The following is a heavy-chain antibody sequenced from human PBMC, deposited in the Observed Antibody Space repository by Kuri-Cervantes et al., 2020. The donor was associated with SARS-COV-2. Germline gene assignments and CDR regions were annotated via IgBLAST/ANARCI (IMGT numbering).Heavy chain of an antibody. Sequence: SVKVSCKASGGTFRSYAISWVRQAPGQGFEWVGRIVPIIGPVHYAQRFQGRLTITADESTSTTYMELSSLRYEDTAVYYCARIASSLGTDFWGQGSLVTVSS. CDR3: ARIASSLGTDF. CDR2: IVPIIGPV. V-gene: IGHV1-69*11. CDR1: GGTFRSYA. J-gene: IGHJ4*02. D-gene: IGHD1-1*01.